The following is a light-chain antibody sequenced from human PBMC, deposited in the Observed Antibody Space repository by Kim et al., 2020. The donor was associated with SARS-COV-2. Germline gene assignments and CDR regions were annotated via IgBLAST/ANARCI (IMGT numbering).Light chain of an antibody. Sequence: SYELTQPPSVSVAPGETARITCGGDNIGSKSVHWYQQRPGQAPVLVIYFDSDRPSGIPELFSGSNSGNTATLTISRVEAGDEADYYCQVWHSGSDQGGVF. CDR1: NIGSKS. CDR2: FDS. CDR3: QVWHSGSDQGGV. J-gene: IGLJ3*02. V-gene: IGLV3-21*04.